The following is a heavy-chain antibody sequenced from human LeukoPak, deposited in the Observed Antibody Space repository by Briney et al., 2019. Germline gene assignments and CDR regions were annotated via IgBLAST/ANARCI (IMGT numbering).Heavy chain of an antibody. D-gene: IGHD6-13*01. V-gene: IGHV3-23*01. J-gene: IGHJ4*02. Sequence: GGSLRLSCVESGFTSSNYAMSWVRQAPGGGLEWVAAIGGNGGTTYYADSVKGRFTISRDNSKNTLYLQMNSLRAEDTAVFYCAKATTISAAGSHFVYWGQGTLVTVSS. CDR3: AKATTISAAGSHFVY. CDR1: GFTSSNYA. CDR2: IGGNGGTT.